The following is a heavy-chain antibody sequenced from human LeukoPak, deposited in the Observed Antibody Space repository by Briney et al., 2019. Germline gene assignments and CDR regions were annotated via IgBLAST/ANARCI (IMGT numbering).Heavy chain of an antibody. J-gene: IGHJ6*02. CDR1: GFTFSSYG. CDR2: ISYDGSNK. Sequence: GRSLRLSCAASGFTFSSYGMHWVRQAPGKGLEWVAVISYDGSNKYYADSVKGRFTISRDNSKNTLYLQMNSLRAEDTAVYYCAKEVAGTGSYYYYYGMDVWGQGTTVTVSS. D-gene: IGHD6-19*01. CDR3: AKEVAGTGSYYYYYGMDV. V-gene: IGHV3-30*18.